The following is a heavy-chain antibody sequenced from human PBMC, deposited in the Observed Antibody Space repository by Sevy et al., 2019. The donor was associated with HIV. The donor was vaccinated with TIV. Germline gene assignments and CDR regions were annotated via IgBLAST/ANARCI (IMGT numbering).Heavy chain of an antibody. J-gene: IGHJ4*02. CDR2: ISQDGRNE. V-gene: IGHV3-30*18. Sequence: GGSLRLSCVASGFTFSRYGMHWVRQAPGKGLEWVTVISQDGRNEHYADSVKGRFAISRDNSKSMLYLQMNSLRGDDMAVYYCVKDFGWMAAPENWGQGTLVTVSS. CDR1: GFTFSRYG. CDR3: VKDFGWMAAPEN. D-gene: IGHD2-2*03.